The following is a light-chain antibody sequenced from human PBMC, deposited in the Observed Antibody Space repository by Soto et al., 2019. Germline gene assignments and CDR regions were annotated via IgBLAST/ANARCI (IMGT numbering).Light chain of an antibody. J-gene: IGLJ7*01. CDR3: QSYDTSLSGVI. Sequence: QSVLTQTPSVSGAPGQKITMSCTGSSSNIGAGYDVHWYQQLPGAAPRLLIYADNNRPSGVPDRFSASNSGTSASLAITGLQSEDEAVYYCQSYDTSLSGVIFGAGTQLTVL. CDR1: SSNIGAGYD. CDR2: ADN. V-gene: IGLV1-40*01.